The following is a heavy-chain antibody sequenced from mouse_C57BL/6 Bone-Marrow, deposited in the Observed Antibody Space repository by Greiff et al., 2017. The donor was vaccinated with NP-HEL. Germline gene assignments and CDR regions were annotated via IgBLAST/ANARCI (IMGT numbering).Heavy chain of an antibody. J-gene: IGHJ2*01. Sequence: VQLQQSGPELVKPGASVKISCKASGYTFTDYYMNWVKQSHGKSLEWIGDINPNNGGTSYNQKFKGKATLTVDKSSSTAYMELRSLTSEDSAVYYCARKVRGYWGQGTTLTVSS. V-gene: IGHV1-26*01. CDR2: INPNNGGT. D-gene: IGHD1-3*01. CDR1: GYTFTDYY. CDR3: ARKVRGY.